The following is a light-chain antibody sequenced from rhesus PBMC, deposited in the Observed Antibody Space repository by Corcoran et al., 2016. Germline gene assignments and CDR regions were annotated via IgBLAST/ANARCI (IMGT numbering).Light chain of an antibody. CDR2: RNN. Sequence: QAGLTQPPSVSKGLRQTATLTCTGDSNNVGYQGAAWLQQHQGHPPKLLSYRNNNRPSGLSERFSASRSGNTASLTITGLQPEDEADYYCSTWDSTLSADVFGSGTKLTVL. V-gene: IGLV10-114*01. CDR3: STWDSTLSADV. CDR1: SNNVGYQG. J-gene: IGLJ6*01.